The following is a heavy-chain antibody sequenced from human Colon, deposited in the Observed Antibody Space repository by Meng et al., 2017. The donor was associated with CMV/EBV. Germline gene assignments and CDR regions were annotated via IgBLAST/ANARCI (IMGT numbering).Heavy chain of an antibody. J-gene: IGHJ4*02. CDR2: IGDSGGAT. CDR3: ARVRRAGNWRLFDY. V-gene: IGHV3-48*03. Sequence: GESLKISCVVSGFSFSNYEMTWVRQAPGKGLESIAHIGDSGGATYYADSVKGRFTISRDNAKNSLYLQMSGLRAGDTSFYYCARVRRAGNWRLFDYWGQGMLVTVSS. CDR1: GFSFSNYE. D-gene: IGHD3-3*01.